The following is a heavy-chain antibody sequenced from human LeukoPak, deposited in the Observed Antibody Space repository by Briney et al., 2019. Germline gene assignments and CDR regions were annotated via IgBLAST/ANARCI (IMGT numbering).Heavy chain of an antibody. CDR2: ISYDGTNK. Sequence: GGSLRLSCAASGFTFSYYVMHWVRQAPGKGLEWVAVISYDGTNKYYADSVKGRFTISRDNSKNMMYLQVNSPRAEDTAVYYCAREDRDYEILTGYYNWRLDPWGQGTLVSVSS. CDR1: GFTFSYYV. V-gene: IGHV3-30*04. D-gene: IGHD3-9*01. J-gene: IGHJ5*02. CDR3: AREDRDYEILTGYYNWRLDP.